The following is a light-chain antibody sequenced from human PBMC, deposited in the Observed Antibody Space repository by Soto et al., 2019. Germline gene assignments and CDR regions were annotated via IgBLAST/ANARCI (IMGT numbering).Light chain of an antibody. CDR2: GTS. V-gene: IGKV3-20*01. CDR3: QQYDSSPYT. CDR1: QSVSSSY. Sequence: EVVLTQSPGTLSLSPGDRVTLSCRASQSVSSSYLAWYQQKPGQAPRLLIYGTSSRATGIPDRFSGSASGTDFTLTISRLEPDDFAVYYCQQYDSSPYTFGQGTKLEIK. J-gene: IGKJ2*01.